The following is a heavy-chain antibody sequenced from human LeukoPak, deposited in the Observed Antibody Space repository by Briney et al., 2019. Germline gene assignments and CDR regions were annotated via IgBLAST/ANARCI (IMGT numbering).Heavy chain of an antibody. CDR2: ISAYNGNT. V-gene: IGHV1-18*04. CDR3: ARVYYGSGSYDQNWFDP. CDR1: GYTFTSYG. Sequence: GASVKVSCKASGYTFTSYGISWVRQAPGQGLEWMGWISAYNGNTNYAQKLQGRVTMTTDTSTSTAYMELSSLRSDDTAVYYCARVYYGSGSYDQNWFDPWGQGTLVTVSS. D-gene: IGHD3-10*01. J-gene: IGHJ5*02.